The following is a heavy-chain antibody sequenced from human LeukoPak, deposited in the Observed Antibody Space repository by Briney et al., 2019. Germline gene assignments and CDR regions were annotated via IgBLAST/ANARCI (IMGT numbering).Heavy chain of an antibody. CDR2: ISSSGTTI. D-gene: IGHD2-2*01. CDR3: ARKYCSTTSCLFDN. V-gene: IGHV3-48*03. Sequence: GGSLRLSCAASGFTSSSYEMNWVRQAPGKGLQWVSDISSSGTTIYYADSVKGRFTISRDNAKNSLYLQMNSLRAEDTAVYYCARKYCSTTSCLFDNWGQGTLVTVSS. J-gene: IGHJ4*02. CDR1: GFTSSSYE.